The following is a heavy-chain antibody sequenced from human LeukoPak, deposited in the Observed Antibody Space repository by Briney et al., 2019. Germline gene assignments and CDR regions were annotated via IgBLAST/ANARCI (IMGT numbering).Heavy chain of an antibody. J-gene: IGHJ4*02. D-gene: IGHD4-17*01. V-gene: IGHV4-39*07. CDR2: ICYSGST. CDR3: ARPNGDYDLFDY. CDR1: GGSISSSSYY. Sequence: SETLSLTCTVSGGSISSSSYYWGWIRQPPGKELEWIGSICYSGSTYYNPSLKSRVTISIDTSKNQLSLKLSSVTAADTAVYYCARPNGDYDLFDYWGQGTLVTVSS.